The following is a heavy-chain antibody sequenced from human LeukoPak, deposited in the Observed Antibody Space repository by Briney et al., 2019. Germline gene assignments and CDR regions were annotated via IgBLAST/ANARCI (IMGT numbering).Heavy chain of an antibody. J-gene: IGHJ4*02. CDR2: ISNDGSNK. Sequence: GGSLRLSCAASGNYWMHWVRQAPGKGLEWVAVISNDGSNKHYADSVKGRITISRDNSKNTLYLQMNSLRAEDTAVYYCAKDLSRGITMIVQDYWGQGTLVTVSS. D-gene: IGHD3-22*01. CDR3: AKDLSRGITMIVQDY. CDR1: GNYW. V-gene: IGHV3-30*18.